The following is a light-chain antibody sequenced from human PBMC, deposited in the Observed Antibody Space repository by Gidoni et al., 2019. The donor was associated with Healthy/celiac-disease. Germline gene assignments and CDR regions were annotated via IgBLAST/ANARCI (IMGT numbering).Light chain of an antibody. V-gene: IGLV1-44*01. CDR3: AAWGDSLNGRCV. J-gene: IGLJ3*02. Sequence: QSVLTQPPSASGTPGQRVTISCSGSSSNIGSNTVNWYQQLPGTAPKLLIYSNNQRPSGVPDRFSGSKSGTSASLAISGLQSEDEADYYCAAWGDSLNGRCVFGGGTKLTVL. CDR1: SSNIGSNT. CDR2: SNN.